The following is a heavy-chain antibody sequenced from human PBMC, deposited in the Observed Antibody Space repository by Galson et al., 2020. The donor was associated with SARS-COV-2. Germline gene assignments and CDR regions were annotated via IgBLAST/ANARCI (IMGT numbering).Heavy chain of an antibody. D-gene: IGHD2-2*01. V-gene: IGHV1-18*01. Sequence: ASVKVSCKASGYTFTSYGISWVRQAPGQGLEWMGWISTYNGNTNYAQKLQGRITMTTDTSTSTAYMELRSLRSDDTAVYYCARDGVGSVAVPAAPGDYWGQGTLVTVSS. CDR2: ISTYNGNT. CDR3: ARDGVGSVAVPAAPGDY. J-gene: IGHJ4*02. CDR1: GYTFTSYG.